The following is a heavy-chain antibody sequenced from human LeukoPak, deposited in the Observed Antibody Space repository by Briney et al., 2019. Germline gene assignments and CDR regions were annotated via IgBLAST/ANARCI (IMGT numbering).Heavy chain of an antibody. CDR1: GFTFSSYG. J-gene: IGHJ3*02. CDR2: ISYDGSNK. Sequence: GGSLRLSCAASGFTFSSYGMHWVRQAPGKGLEWVAVISYDGSNKYYADSVKGRFTISRDNSKNTLYLQMNSLRAEDTAVYYCAKADPLWFGAHNAFDIWGQGTMVTVSS. CDR3: AKADPLWFGAHNAFDI. D-gene: IGHD3-10*01. V-gene: IGHV3-30*18.